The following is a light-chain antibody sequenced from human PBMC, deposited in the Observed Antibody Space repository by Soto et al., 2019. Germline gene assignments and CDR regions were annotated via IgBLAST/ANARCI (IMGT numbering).Light chain of an antibody. CDR3: QQRHSWVT. J-gene: IGKJ5*01. CDR1: QSVSTY. CDR2: DAS. Sequence: IELTHSPATLSLSPGERATLSCRASQSVSTYLAWFQQKPGQAPRLLIYDASTRATGIPARFSGSGSGTDFTLTISMLEPEDFAIYYCQQRHSWVTFGQGTRLEIK. V-gene: IGKV3-11*01.